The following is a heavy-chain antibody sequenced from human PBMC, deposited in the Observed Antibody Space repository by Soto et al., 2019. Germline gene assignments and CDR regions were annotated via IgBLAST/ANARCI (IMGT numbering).Heavy chain of an antibody. J-gene: IGHJ4*02. CDR2: IYHSGST. V-gene: IGHV4-30-2*01. Sequence: SETMSLTCGVSGGSISSGGYSWSWIRQPPGKGLEWIGYIYHSGSTYYNPSLKSRVTISVDRSKNQFSLKLSSVTAADTAVYYCAAGGGLPRYYWGQGTLVTVSS. CDR3: AAGGGLPRYY. CDR1: GGSISSGGYS. D-gene: IGHD5-12*01.